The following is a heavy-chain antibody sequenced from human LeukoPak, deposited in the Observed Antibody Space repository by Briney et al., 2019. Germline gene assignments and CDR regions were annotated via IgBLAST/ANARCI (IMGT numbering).Heavy chain of an antibody. CDR2: IYYSGST. Sequence: SEALSLTCTVSGGSISSGGYYWSWIRQHPGKGLEWIGYIYYSGSTYYNPSLKSRVTISVDTSKNQFSLKLSSVTAADTAVYYCARSRGVTPYDYWGQGTLVTVSS. V-gene: IGHV4-31*03. D-gene: IGHD2-21*02. J-gene: IGHJ4*02. CDR1: GGSISSGGYY. CDR3: ARSRGVTPYDY.